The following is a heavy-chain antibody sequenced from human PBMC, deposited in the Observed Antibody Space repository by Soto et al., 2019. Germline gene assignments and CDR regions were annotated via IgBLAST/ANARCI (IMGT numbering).Heavy chain of an antibody. J-gene: IGHJ4*02. CDR1: GFNFRAHG. CDR2: ISDIGAST. V-gene: IGHV3-23*01. CDR3: ARAGQQYYFDC. D-gene: IGHD3-10*01. Sequence: EAQLLESGGGLVQPGGSLRLSCAASGFNFRAHGMVWVRQAPGKGPEWLAIISDIGASTYYADSVKGRVTISRDNSRNTLFLQMNNMRPEDTAVYYCARAGQQYYFDCWGQGTLVTVSA.